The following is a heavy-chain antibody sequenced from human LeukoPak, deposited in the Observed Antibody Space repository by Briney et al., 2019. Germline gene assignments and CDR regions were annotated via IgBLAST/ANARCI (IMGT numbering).Heavy chain of an antibody. J-gene: IGHJ4*02. D-gene: IGHD4-17*01. CDR3: ARHDYGDYPFDY. V-gene: IGHV4-34*01. Sequence: PSETLSLTCAVYGGSFSGYYWSWIRQPPGKGLEWIGEINHSGSTNYNPSLKSRVTISVDTSKNQFSLKLSSVTAADTAAYYCARHDYGDYPFDYWGQGTLVTVSS. CDR1: GGSFSGYY. CDR2: INHSGST.